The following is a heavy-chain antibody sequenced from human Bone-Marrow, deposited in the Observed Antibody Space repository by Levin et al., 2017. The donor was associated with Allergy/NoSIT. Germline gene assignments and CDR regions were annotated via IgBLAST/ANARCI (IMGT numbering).Heavy chain of an antibody. CDR2: INLNSGGT. V-gene: IGHV1-2*02. CDR3: AKFSSGGGEPL. Sequence: VASVKVSCKASGYTFSGGYMHWVRQAPGQGLEWMGWINLNSGGTNYAQKFQGRVTMTRDTSISTAYMELSSLRSDDTAVYYCAKFSSGGGEPLWGQGALVAVSS. CDR1: GYTFSGGY. J-gene: IGHJ4*02. D-gene: IGHD6-19*01.